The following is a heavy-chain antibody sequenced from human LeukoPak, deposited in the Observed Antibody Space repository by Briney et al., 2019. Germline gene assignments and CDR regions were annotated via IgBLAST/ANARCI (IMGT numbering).Heavy chain of an antibody. J-gene: IGHJ6*02. Sequence: GGSLRLSCAASGFTFSSYGMHWVRQAPGKGLEWVAVIWYDGSNKYYADSVKGRFTISRDNSKNTLYLQMNSLRAEDTAVYYCARDLIRGRRWLQLVPYYYYGMDVWGQGTTVTVSS. CDR1: GFTFSSYG. CDR2: IWYDGSNK. V-gene: IGHV3-33*01. D-gene: IGHD5-24*01. CDR3: ARDLIRGRRWLQLVPYYYYGMDV.